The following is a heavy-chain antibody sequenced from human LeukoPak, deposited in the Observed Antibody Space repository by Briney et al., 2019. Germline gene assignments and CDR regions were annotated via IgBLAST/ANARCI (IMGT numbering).Heavy chain of an antibody. CDR2: ISGSGGST. V-gene: IGHV3-23*01. CDR3: AKDQGLRYFDWLSNYFDY. D-gene: IGHD3-9*01. Sequence: GGSLRLSCAASGFTFSSYSMNWVRQAPGKGLEWVSAISGSGGSTYYADSVKGRFTISRDNSKNTLYLQMNSLRAEDTAVYYCAKDQGLRYFDWLSNYFDYWGQGTLVTVSS. J-gene: IGHJ4*02. CDR1: GFTFSSYS.